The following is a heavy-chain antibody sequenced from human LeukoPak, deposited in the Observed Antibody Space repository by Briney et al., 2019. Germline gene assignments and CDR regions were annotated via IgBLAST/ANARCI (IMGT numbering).Heavy chain of an antibody. V-gene: IGHV3-23*01. D-gene: IGHD1-26*01. J-gene: IGHJ4*02. CDR2: ISGSGGST. CDR3: AKDQWEVGATILDH. CDR1: GFTFSSYA. Sequence: QAGGSLRLSCAASGFTFSSYAMSWVRQVPGKGLEWVSAISGSGGSTYYADSVKGRFTISRDNSKNTLYLQMNSLRAEDTAVYYCAKDQWEVGATILDHWGQGTLVTVSS.